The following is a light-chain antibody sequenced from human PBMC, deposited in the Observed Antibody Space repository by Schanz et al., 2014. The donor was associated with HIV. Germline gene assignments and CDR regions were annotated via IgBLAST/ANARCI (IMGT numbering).Light chain of an antibody. V-gene: IGLV2-14*03. Sequence: QSVLTQPASVSGSPGQSITFSCTGTSSDIGGYNYVSWYQQHPGKAPKLLLYDVDNRPAGVPNRFSGSKSGNTASLTISGLRAEDEASYYCGSYKSASFPWVFGGGTKLTVL. CDR1: SSDIGGYNY. J-gene: IGLJ3*02. CDR3: GSYKSASFPWV. CDR2: DVD.